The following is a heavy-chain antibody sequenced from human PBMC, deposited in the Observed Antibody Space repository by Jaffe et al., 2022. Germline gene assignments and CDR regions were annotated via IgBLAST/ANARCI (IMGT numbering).Heavy chain of an antibody. CDR1: GGSISSYY. CDR3: ARDIHYDILTGYSRGYYFDY. Sequence: QVQLQESGPGLVKPSETLSLTCTVSGGSISSYYWSWIRQPPGKGLEWIGYIYYSGSTNYNPSLKSRVTISVDTSKNQFSLKLSSVTAADTAVYYCARDIHYDILTGYSRGYYFDYWGQGTLVTVSS. D-gene: IGHD3-9*01. J-gene: IGHJ4*02. CDR2: IYYSGST. V-gene: IGHV4-59*01.